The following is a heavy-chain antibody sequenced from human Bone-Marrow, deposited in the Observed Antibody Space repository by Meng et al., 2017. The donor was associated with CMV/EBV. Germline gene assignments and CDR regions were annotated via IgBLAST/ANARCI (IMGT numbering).Heavy chain of an antibody. Sequence: ESLKIFCAACGVTFSSYDMHWVRQATGKGLEWVSAIGTAGDTYYPGSVKGQFTISRENAKNSLYLQMNSLRAGDTAVYYCARDPSGYYGYYYGMDVWGQGTTVTVSS. CDR3: ARDPSGYYGYYYGMDV. V-gene: IGHV3-13*03. J-gene: IGHJ6*02. CDR1: GVTFSSYD. CDR2: IGTAGDT. D-gene: IGHD3-3*01.